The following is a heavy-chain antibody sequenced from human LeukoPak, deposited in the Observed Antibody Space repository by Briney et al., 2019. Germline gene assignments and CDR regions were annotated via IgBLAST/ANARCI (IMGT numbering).Heavy chain of an antibody. V-gene: IGHV4-34*01. J-gene: IGHJ5*02. Sequence: SETLSLTCAVYGGSFSGYYWSWIRQPPGKGLEWIGEINHSGSTNYNPSLKSRVTISVDTSKNQFSLKLSSVTAADTAVYYCARTFGHTILTGYYTWGQGTLVTVSS. CDR3: ARTFGHTILTGYYT. CDR1: GGSFSGYY. D-gene: IGHD3-9*01. CDR2: INHSGST.